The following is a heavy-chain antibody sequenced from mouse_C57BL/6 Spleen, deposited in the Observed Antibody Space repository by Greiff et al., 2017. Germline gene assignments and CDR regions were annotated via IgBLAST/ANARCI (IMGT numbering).Heavy chain of an antibody. J-gene: IGHJ1*03. D-gene: IGHD1-1*01. CDR3: TRDGPVYYSSSLWYFDV. CDR1: GFTFSSYA. CDR2: ISSGGDYI. V-gene: IGHV5-9-1*02. Sequence: EVKLVESGEGLVKPGGSLKLSCAASGFTFSSYAMSWVRQTPEKRLEWVAYISSGGDYIYYADTVKGRFTISRDNARNTLYLQMSSLKSEDTAMYYCTRDGPVYYSSSLWYFDVWGTGTTVTVSS.